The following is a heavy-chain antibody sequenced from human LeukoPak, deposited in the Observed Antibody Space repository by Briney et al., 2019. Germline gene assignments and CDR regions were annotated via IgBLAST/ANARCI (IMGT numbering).Heavy chain of an antibody. CDR1: GFTFSSYA. D-gene: IGHD1-26*01. J-gene: IGHJ4*02. V-gene: IGHV3-23*01. Sequence: PGGSLRLSCAASGFTFSSYAMTWVRQAPGKGLEWVSVISGSGAGTYYADSVKGRFTISRDNSKNTLYLQMNSLRSEDTAVYYCARHPDGSLSLDYWGQGTLVTVSS. CDR2: ISGSGAGT. CDR3: ARHPDGSLSLDY.